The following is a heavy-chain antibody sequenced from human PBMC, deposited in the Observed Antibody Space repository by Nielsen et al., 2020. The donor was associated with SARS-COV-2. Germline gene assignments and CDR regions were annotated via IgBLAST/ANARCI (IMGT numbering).Heavy chain of an antibody. CDR2: IRSYANDYAT. J-gene: IGHJ4*02. CDR3: SSPTVAY. D-gene: IGHD4-23*01. Sequence: GESLKISCVASGFTFSGSAMHWVRQASGKGLEWIGRIRSYANDYATAYAASVIGRFTISRDDSKNTAYLQMNGLKTEDTAVYYCSSPTVAYWGQGTLVTVSS. CDR1: GFTFSGSA. V-gene: IGHV3-73*01.